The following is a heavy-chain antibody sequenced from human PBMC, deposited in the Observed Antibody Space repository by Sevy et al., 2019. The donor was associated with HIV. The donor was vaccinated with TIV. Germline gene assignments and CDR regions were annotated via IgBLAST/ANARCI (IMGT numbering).Heavy chain of an antibody. Sequence: GESLKISCKGSGYSFTSYWIGWVRQMPGKGLEWMGIIYPGDSDTRYSPSFQGQVTISADKSISTAYLQWSSVKASDTAMYYCARRSIYYDSSGLIAFDIWGQGTMVTVSS. V-gene: IGHV5-51*01. D-gene: IGHD3-22*01. CDR2: IYPGDSDT. CDR1: GYSFTSYW. J-gene: IGHJ3*02. CDR3: ARRSIYYDSSGLIAFDI.